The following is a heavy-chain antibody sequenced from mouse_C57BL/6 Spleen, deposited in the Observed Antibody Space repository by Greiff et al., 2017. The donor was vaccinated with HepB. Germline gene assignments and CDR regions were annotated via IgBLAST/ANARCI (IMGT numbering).Heavy chain of an antibody. D-gene: IGHD2-4*01. V-gene: IGHV3-6*01. CDR1: GYSITSGYY. CDR3: AREGYDDDVGAMDY. Sequence: EVQLQESGPGLVKPSQSLSLTCSVTGYSITSGYYWNWIRQFPGNKLEWMGYISYDGSNNYNPSLKNRIPITRDTSKNQFFLKLNSVTTEDTATYYCAREGYDDDVGAMDYWGQGTSVTVSS. CDR2: ISYDGSN. J-gene: IGHJ4*01.